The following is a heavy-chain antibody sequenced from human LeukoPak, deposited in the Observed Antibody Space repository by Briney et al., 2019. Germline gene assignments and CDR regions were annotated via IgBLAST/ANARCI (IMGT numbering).Heavy chain of an antibody. D-gene: IGHD1-26*01. CDR2: IGTAGDT. Sequence: PGGSLRLSCAACGFTFSSYDMHWVRQATGKGLEWVSAIGTAGDTYYPGSVKGQFTISRDNSKNTLYLQMNSLRAEDTAVYYCARGGSYLSAFDIWGQGTMVTVSS. CDR1: GFTFSSYD. J-gene: IGHJ3*02. CDR3: ARGGSYLSAFDI. V-gene: IGHV3-13*03.